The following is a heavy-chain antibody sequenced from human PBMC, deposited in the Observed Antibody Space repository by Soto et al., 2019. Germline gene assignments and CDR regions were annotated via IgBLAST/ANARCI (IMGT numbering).Heavy chain of an antibody. CDR3: AADVGVSSRTFDY. CDR1: GGTFSTYA. V-gene: IGHV1-69*01. CDR2: IIAIFGTA. Sequence: QVQLVQSGAEVRKPGASVKVSCKASGGTFSTYAISWVRQAPGQGLEWIGGIIAIFGTANYAQKFQGRVTITADESTSTAYMELSSLRSEDTAVYYCAADVGVSSRTFDYWGQGSLVTVSS. J-gene: IGHJ4*02. D-gene: IGHD1-26*01.